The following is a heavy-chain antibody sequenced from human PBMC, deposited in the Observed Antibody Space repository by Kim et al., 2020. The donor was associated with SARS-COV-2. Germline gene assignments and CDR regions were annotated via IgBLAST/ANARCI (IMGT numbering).Heavy chain of an antibody. Sequence: ASVKVSCKASGYTFTDYYIHWVRQAPGQGFEWMGWLSPNSGGPNYAQKFQGRVTMTRDTAIATAHMVLTRLTSDDTAIYFCARGDNWNSLLPLDFWGQGT. D-gene: IGHD1-7*01. CDR2: LSPNSGGP. CDR3: ARGDNWNSLLPLDF. V-gene: IGHV1-2*02. CDR1: GYTFTDYY. J-gene: IGHJ4*02.